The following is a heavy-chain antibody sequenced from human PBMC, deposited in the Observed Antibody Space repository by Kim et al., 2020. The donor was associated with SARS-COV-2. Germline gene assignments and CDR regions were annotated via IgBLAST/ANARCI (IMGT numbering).Heavy chain of an antibody. CDR1: GGSFSGYY. CDR3: ARGRLVVIKTHYYYYGMDV. Sequence: SETLSLTCAVYGGSFSGYYWSWIRQPPGKGLEWIGEINHSGSTNYNPSLKSRVTISVDTSKNQFSLKLSSVTAADTAVYYCARGRLVVIKTHYYYYGMDVWGQGTTVTVSS. V-gene: IGHV4-34*01. J-gene: IGHJ6*02. CDR2: INHSGST. D-gene: IGHD3-22*01.